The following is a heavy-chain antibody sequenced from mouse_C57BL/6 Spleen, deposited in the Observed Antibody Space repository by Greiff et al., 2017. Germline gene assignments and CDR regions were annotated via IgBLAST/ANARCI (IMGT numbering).Heavy chain of an antibody. J-gene: IGHJ4*01. CDR3: ARDRRITTVVEDYYAMDY. V-gene: IGHV5-4*01. D-gene: IGHD1-1*01. CDR2: ISDGGSYT. CDR1: GFTFSSYA. Sequence: DVHLVESGGGLVKPGGSLKLSCAASGFTFSSYAMSWVRQTPEKRLGWVATISDGGSYTYYPDNVKGRFTISRDNAKNNLYLQMSHLKSEDTAMYYCARDRRITTVVEDYYAMDYWGQGTSVTVSS.